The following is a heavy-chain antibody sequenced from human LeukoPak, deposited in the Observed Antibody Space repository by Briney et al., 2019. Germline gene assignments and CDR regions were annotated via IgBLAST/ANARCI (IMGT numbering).Heavy chain of an antibody. CDR1: GGTFSSYA. D-gene: IGHD2-15*01. Sequence: ASVKVSCKASGGTFSSYAISLVRQAPGQGLEWMGWISAYNGNTNYAQKLQGRVTMTTDTSTSTAYMELRSLRSDDTAVYYCARVGIVVVVAATGYNWFDPWGQGTLVTVSS. CDR2: ISAYNGNT. CDR3: ARVGIVVVVAATGYNWFDP. V-gene: IGHV1-18*01. J-gene: IGHJ5*02.